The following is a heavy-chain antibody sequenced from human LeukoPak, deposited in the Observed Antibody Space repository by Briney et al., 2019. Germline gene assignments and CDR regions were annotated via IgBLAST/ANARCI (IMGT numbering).Heavy chain of an antibody. CDR3: TRFTTVTTGMDY. CDR1: GFTFSGSA. J-gene: IGHJ4*02. Sequence: PGGSLRLSCAASGFTFSGSAMHWVRQASGKGLEWVGRIRSKANSYATAYAASVKGRFTISRDDSKNTAYLQMNSLKTEDTAVYYCTRFTTVTTGMDYWGQGTLVTVSS. V-gene: IGHV3-73*01. CDR2: IRSKANSYAT. D-gene: IGHD4-17*01.